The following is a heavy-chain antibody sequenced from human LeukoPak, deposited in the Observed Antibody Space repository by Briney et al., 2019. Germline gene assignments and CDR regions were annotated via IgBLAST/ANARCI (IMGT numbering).Heavy chain of an antibody. V-gene: IGHV3-23*01. Sequence: GGSLRLSCAASGFSFTSYNFHWVRQAPGKGLEWVSGISGSGSNTYHADSVKDRFTISRDNYKNTLYVEMNSLRAEDTAVYHCAKDGRSYSSGWPPFDYWGQGALVTVSS. CDR2: ISGSGSNT. CDR1: GFSFTSYN. D-gene: IGHD6-19*01. CDR3: AKDGRSYSSGWPPFDY. J-gene: IGHJ4*02.